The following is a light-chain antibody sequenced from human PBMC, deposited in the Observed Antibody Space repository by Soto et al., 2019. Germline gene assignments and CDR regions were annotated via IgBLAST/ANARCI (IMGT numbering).Light chain of an antibody. CDR3: SSYTSSSTLYA. V-gene: IGLV2-14*01. CDR1: SSDVGRYNY. CDR2: DVS. Sequence: QSALTQPASVSGSPGQSITISRTGTSSDVGRYNYVSWYQQHPGKAPKLMIHDVSNRPSGVSDRFSGSKSGNTASLTISGLQAEDEADYYCSSYTSSSTLYAFGTGTKLTVL. J-gene: IGLJ1*01.